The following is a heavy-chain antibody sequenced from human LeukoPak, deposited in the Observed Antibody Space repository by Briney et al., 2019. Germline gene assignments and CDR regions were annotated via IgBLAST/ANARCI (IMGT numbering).Heavy chain of an antibody. CDR3: ARDYIKTRWFDP. CDR1: GGSISSGSYY. CDR2: MYYSGRT. J-gene: IGHJ5*02. V-gene: IGHV4-39*02. D-gene: IGHD4-11*01. Sequence: SETLSLTRTVSGGSISSGSYYWGWFRQPPGKGLEWIGNMYYSGRTYYNPSLKSRVTISVDTSKNQFSLKLSSVTAADTAVYYCARDYIKTRWFDPWGQGTLVTVSS.